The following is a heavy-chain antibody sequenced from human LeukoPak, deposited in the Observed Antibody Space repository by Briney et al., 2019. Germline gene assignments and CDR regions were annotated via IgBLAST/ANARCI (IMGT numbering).Heavy chain of an antibody. CDR2: INTDGSST. Sequence: GGSLRLSCEASEFSFTNYWMYWVRQAPGKGLAWVSAINTDGSSTTYAGSVKGRFTISRDNARNTLYLQMNSLRAEDTAVYYCARALFQVPYYFDFWGQGTLVTVSS. J-gene: IGHJ4*02. CDR3: ARALFQVPYYFDF. CDR1: EFSFTNYW. D-gene: IGHD2-2*01. V-gene: IGHV3-74*01.